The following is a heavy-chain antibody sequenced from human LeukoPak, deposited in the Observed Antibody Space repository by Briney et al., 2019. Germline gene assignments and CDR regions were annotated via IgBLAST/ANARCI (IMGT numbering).Heavy chain of an antibody. Sequence: GESLKISCKGSGYSFTSYWIGWVRQMPGKGLEWVGIIYPGDSDTRYSPSFQGQVTISADKSISTAYLQWSSLKASDTAMYYCARHHSAFSYGKNWFDPWGQGTLVTVSS. J-gene: IGHJ5*02. V-gene: IGHV5-51*01. D-gene: IGHD5-18*01. CDR1: GYSFTSYW. CDR2: IYPGDSDT. CDR3: ARHHSAFSYGKNWFDP.